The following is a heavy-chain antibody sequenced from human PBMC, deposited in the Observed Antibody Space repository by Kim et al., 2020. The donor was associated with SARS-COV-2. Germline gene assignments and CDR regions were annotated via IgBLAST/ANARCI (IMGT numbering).Heavy chain of an antibody. J-gene: IGHJ6*03. CDR3: ATDRYCTDTSGHPPGYGDYCYYDHMDV. D-gene: IGHD2-8*02. V-gene: IGHV3-23*01. CDR1: GFTFRTYA. CDR2: LSHSGGST. Sequence: GGSLRLSCAASGFTFRTYAMSWVRQAPVKGLEWVSSLSHSGGSTYYAYSVKGPFTISRDNSKNTLCLQMNSLRAEDTAVYYCATDRYCTDTSGHPPGYGDYCYYDHMDVWSKGTTVTVSS.